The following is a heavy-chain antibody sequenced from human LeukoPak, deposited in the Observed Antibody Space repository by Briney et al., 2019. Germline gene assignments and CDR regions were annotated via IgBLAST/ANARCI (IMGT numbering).Heavy chain of an antibody. CDR2: IHPEDRET. CDR1: GHIVTELS. CDR3: ATDAYCSGGSCYNFDY. V-gene: IGHV1-24*01. J-gene: IGHJ4*02. Sequence: GASVKVSCKVSGHIVTELSFHWVRQAPGKGLEWMGGIHPEDRETIYAQKFQGRVTMTEDTTTDTAYMELSSLGPEDTAVYYCATDAYCSGGSCYNFDYWGQGTLVTVSS. D-gene: IGHD2-15*01.